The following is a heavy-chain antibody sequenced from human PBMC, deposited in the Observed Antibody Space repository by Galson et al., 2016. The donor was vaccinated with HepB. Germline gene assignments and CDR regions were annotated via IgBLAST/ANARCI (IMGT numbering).Heavy chain of an antibody. V-gene: IGHV3-48*02. CDR1: GFTFSSFS. CDR3: ARDGGGGYNLDY. Sequence: SLRLSCAVSGFTFSSFSMHWVRQAPGKGLEWVSYISSSSDTIYYADSVKGRFTISRDNAKNSVYLQMNSLRDADTAVYFCARDGGGGYNLDYWGQGTLVTVAS. D-gene: IGHD5-24*01. CDR2: ISSSSDTI. J-gene: IGHJ4*02.